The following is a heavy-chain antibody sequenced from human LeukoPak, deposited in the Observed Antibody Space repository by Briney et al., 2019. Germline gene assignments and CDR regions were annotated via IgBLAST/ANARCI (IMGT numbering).Heavy chain of an antibody. Sequence: GGSLRLSCAASGFTFSSYGMHWVRQAPGKGLEWVAFIRYDGSNKYYADSVKGRFTISRDNSKNTLYLQMNSLRAEDTAVYYCARNGRIAAAGTTYYYYYMDVWGKGTTVTVSS. CDR1: GFTFSSYG. J-gene: IGHJ6*03. CDR2: IRYDGSNK. D-gene: IGHD6-13*01. CDR3: ARNGRIAAAGTTYYYYYMDV. V-gene: IGHV3-30*02.